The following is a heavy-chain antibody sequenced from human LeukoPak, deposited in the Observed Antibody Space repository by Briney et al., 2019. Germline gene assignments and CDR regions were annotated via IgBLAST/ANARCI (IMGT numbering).Heavy chain of an antibody. D-gene: IGHD1-26*01. J-gene: IGHJ4*02. CDR2: INQGGET. CDR1: GFTFGTFW. CDR3: AKGDTTWELPHDY. Sequence: GGSLRLSCEASGFTFGTFWMSWVRQAPGKGLEWVANINQGGETDYVDSVKGRFTIARDDSKNLLYLQMNSLRPEDTAVYYCAKGDTTWELPHDYWGQGTLVTVSS. V-gene: IGHV3-7*03.